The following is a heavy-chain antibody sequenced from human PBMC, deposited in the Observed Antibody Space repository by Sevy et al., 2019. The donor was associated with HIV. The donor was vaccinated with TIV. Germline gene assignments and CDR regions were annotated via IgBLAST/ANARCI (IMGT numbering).Heavy chain of an antibody. CDR3: VRLFRSGRSGWSYFDY. J-gene: IGHJ4*02. V-gene: IGHV3-66*04. CDR1: GFTVNDKY. D-gene: IGHD6-13*01. CDR2: IFSSGSK. Sequence: GGSLRLSCAISGFTVNDKYIIWVRQAPGKGLEWVSVIFSSGSKSYADSAKGRFTISRDNSKNTAYLQLNSVRAEDTAIYYCVRLFRSGRSGWSYFDYWGQGTLVTVSS.